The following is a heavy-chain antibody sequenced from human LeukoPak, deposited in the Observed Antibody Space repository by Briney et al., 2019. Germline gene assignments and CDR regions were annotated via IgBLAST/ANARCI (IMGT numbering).Heavy chain of an antibody. CDR3: ASCRDYDFWSGYPFLDY. D-gene: IGHD3-3*01. Sequence: ASVKVSCKVSGYTLTELSMHWVRQAPGKGLEWMGGFDPEDGETNYAQKFQGRVTITADESTSTAYMELSSLRSEDTAVYYCASCRDYDFWSGYPFLDYWGQGTLVTVSS. CDR2: FDPEDGET. CDR1: GYTLTELS. V-gene: IGHV1-24*01. J-gene: IGHJ4*02.